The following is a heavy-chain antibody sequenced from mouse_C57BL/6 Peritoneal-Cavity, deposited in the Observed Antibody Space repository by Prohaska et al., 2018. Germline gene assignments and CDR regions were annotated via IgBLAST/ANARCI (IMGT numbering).Heavy chain of an antibody. CDR3: SRYEYDPRFDY. CDR1: GFSLTSYA. Sequence: QVQLKESGPGLVAPSQSLSITCTVSGFSLTSYAISWVRQPPGKGLEWLGVIWTCGGTNYNSALKSRLSISKDNSKRPVFLKMNRLQPADTARYYCSRYEYDPRFDYWGQVTTLTVCS. CDR2: IWTCGGT. V-gene: IGHV2-9-1*01. J-gene: IGHJ2*01. D-gene: IGHD2-4*01.